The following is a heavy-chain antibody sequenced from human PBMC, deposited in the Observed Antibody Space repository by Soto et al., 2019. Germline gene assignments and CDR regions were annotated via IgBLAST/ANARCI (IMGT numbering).Heavy chain of an antibody. V-gene: IGHV2-5*02. CDR2: IYWDDDK. CDR3: THSSYYDFWSGYCVFDY. Sequence: SGPTLVNPTQTLTLTCTFSGFSLSTSGVGVGWIRQPPGKALEWLALIYWDDDKRYSPSLKSRLTITKDTSKNQVVLTMTNMDPVDTATYYCTHSSYYDFWSGYCVFDYWGQGTLVTVSS. D-gene: IGHD3-3*01. J-gene: IGHJ4*02. CDR1: GFSLSTSGVG.